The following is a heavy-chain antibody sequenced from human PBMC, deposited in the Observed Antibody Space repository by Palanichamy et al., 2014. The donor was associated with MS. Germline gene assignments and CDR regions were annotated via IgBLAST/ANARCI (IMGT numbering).Heavy chain of an antibody. V-gene: IGHV4-39*01. J-gene: IGHJ4*02. CDR2: IYYSGST. CDR1: GGSISSSSYY. Sequence: QLQLQESGPGLVKPSETLSLTCTVSGGSISSSSYYWGWIRQPPGKRLEWIGSIYYSGSTYYNPSLKSRVTISVDTSKNQFSLKLSSVTAADTAVYYCARWYFDWLLNNYFDYWGQGTLVTVSS. D-gene: IGHD3-9*01. CDR3: ARWYFDWLLNNYFDY.